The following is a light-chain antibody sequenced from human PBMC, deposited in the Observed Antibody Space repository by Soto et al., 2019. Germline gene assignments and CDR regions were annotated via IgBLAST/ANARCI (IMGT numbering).Light chain of an antibody. V-gene: IGLV1-40*01. CDR3: QSYDSSLNGVI. Sequence: QSVLTQPPSVSGAPGQRVTISWTESSSNIGAGYDVHWYQQLPGTAPKLLIYGNSNRPSGVPDRFSGSKSGTSASLAITGLQAEDEADYYCQSYDSSLNGVIFGGGTKLTVL. CDR1: SSNIGAGYD. CDR2: GNS. J-gene: IGLJ2*01.